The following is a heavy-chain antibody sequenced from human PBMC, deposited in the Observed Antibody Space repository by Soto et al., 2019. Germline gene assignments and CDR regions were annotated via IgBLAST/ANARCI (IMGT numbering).Heavy chain of an antibody. CDR2: IYWDDDK. Sequence: QITLKESGPTLVKPTQPLTLTCTFSGISLSTDAVGVAWIRQPPGKALEWLALIYWDDDKRYSSSLKSRLTIIKDTSKNQVVLTMTNMDPVDTATYYCAHRGEVATIISDAFDIWGPGTSVTVSS. V-gene: IGHV2-5*02. J-gene: IGHJ3*02. CDR3: AHRGEVATIISDAFDI. D-gene: IGHD5-12*01. CDR1: GISLSTDAVG.